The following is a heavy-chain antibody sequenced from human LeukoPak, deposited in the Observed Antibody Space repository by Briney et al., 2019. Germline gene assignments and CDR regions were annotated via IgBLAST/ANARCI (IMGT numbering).Heavy chain of an antibody. CDR1: GGTFSSYA. CDR3: ARGPNVYSSGDDPYHFDY. Sequence: SVKVSCKASGGTFSSYAISWVRQAPGQGLEWMGGIIPIFGTANYAQKFQGRVTITADESTSTACMELSSLRSEDTAVYYCARGPNVYSSGDDPYHFDYWGQGTLVTVSS. J-gene: IGHJ4*02. CDR2: IIPIFGTA. V-gene: IGHV1-69*01. D-gene: IGHD6-19*01.